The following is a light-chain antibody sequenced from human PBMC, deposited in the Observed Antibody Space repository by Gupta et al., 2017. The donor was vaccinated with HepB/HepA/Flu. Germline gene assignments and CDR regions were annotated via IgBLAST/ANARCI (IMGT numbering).Light chain of an antibody. J-gene: IGKJ1*01. CDR3: QQYNSLPLT. Sequence: LPQSPATLSVSSGDRATLSCRASQGVSSSLAWYQQKPGQAPTLLIYGASTRETGIPARFSGRGSGTDFTLTISSLQSEDFAIYYCQQYNSLPLTFGRGTKVEIK. CDR1: QGVSSS. V-gene: IGKV3-15*01. CDR2: GAS.